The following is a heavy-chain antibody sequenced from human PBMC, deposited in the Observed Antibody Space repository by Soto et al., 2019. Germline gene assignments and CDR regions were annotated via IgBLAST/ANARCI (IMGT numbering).Heavy chain of an antibody. V-gene: IGHV3-72*01. Sequence: EVQLVESGGDLVQPGGSLRLSCAVSGFSFSDNFIDWVRQAPGKGLDWVGRTKNKAYSYSTEYAASVRDRFTISRDDSKNSVYLEMNNLNTEDTAVYYCTSIRGSMGYWGRGTLVTVSS. D-gene: IGHD3-10*01. CDR3: TSIRGSMGY. CDR1: GFSFSDNF. J-gene: IGHJ4*02. CDR2: TKNKAYSYST.